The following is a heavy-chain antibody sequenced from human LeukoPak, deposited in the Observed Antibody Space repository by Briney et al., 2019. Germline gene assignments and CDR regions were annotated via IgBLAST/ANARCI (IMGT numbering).Heavy chain of an antibody. CDR1: GGSISSSSYY. CDR3: AATVKGGIVAAKRIFDY. V-gene: IGHV4-39*01. J-gene: IGHJ4*02. Sequence: SETLSLTCTVSGGSISSSSYYWGWIRQPPGKGLEWIGSIYYSGSTYYNPSLKSRVTISVDTSKNQFSLKLSSVTAADTAVYYCAATVKGGIVAAKRIFDYWGQGTLVTVSS. D-gene: IGHD6-13*01. CDR2: IYYSGST.